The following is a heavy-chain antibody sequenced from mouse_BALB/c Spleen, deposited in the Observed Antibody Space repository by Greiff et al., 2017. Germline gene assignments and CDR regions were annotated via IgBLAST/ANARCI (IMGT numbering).Heavy chain of an antibody. CDR1: GFTFNPYA. D-gene: IGHD2-4*01. J-gene: IGHJ4*01. Sequence: GGLVQPKGSLKLSCAASGFTFNPYAMTLVRQAPGKGLEWVARIRSKSNNYATYYADPVKDRFTISRDDSQSMLYRQMNNLKTEDTAMYYCVRHSRYYDYDGAMDYWGQGTSVTVSS. CDR2: IRSKSNNYAT. V-gene: IGHV10-1*02. CDR3: VRHSRYYDYDGAMDY.